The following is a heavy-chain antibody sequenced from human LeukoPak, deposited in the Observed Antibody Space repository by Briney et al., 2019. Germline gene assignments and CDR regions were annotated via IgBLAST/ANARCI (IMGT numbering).Heavy chain of an antibody. CDR2: ISYDGSNK. V-gene: IGHV3-30-3*01. CDR3: ARGGATVTTKWVVDY. D-gene: IGHD4-17*01. J-gene: IGHJ4*02. CDR1: GFTFSSYT. Sequence: GGSLRLSCAASGFTFSSYTMHWVRQAPGKGLEWMAVISYDGSNKYYADSVKGRFTISRDDSKNTLYLQMDSLRAEDTAVYYCARGGATVTTKWVVDYWGQGTLVTVSS.